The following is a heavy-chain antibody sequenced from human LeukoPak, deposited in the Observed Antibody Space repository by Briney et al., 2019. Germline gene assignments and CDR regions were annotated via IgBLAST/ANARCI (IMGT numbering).Heavy chain of an antibody. D-gene: IGHD5-12*01. CDR1: GYTFTSYA. CDR3: ARVYSGYDQDY. CDR2: INPSGGST. Sequence: ASVKVSCKASGYTFTSYAMNWVRQAPGQGLEWMGIINPSGGSTSYAQKFQGRVTMTRDTSTSTVYMELSSLRSEDTAVYYCARVYSGYDQDYWGQGTLVTVSS. J-gene: IGHJ4*02. V-gene: IGHV1-46*01.